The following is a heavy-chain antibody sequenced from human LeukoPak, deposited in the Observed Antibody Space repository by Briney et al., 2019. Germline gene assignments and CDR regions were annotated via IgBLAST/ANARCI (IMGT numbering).Heavy chain of an antibody. V-gene: IGHV3-30*02. J-gene: IGHJ5*02. CDR2: IRYDGSNK. CDR1: GLTFSSYG. D-gene: IGHD6-19*01. CDR3: ARSVAGITWFDP. Sequence: GGSLRLSCAASGLTFSSYGMHWVRQAPGKGLEWVAYIRYDGSNKYYVDSVKGRFTISRDNSMNTLNLQMSSLRPEDTAVYYCARSVAGITWFDPWGQGTLVTVSS.